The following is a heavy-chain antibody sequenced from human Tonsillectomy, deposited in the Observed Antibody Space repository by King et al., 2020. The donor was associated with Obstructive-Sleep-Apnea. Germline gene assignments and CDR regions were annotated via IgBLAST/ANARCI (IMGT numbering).Heavy chain of an antibody. CDR1: GYIFTSYD. Sequence: VQLVQSGAEVKKPGASVKVSCKASGYIFTSYDINWVRQASGQGLEWMGWMNPNMCNTVYAQRFQGRVTMTRDTSISTALMELSSLRSEDTAVYYCVRGHCSGGSCYSFDYWGQGNLVTVSS. J-gene: IGHJ4*02. V-gene: IGHV1-8*01. CDR2: MNPNMCNT. D-gene: IGHD2-15*01. CDR3: VRGHCSGGSCYSFDY.